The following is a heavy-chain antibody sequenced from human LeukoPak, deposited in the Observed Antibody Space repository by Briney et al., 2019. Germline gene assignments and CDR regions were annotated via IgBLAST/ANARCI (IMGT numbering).Heavy chain of an antibody. Sequence: GGSLRLSCAASGFTFNDYTMHWVRQVPGKGLERVSGITWDSGSTDYADSVKGRFTISRDNAKNSLSLQMNSLRAEDTALYYCAKGNWGNAFDLWGQGTMVTVSS. CDR2: ITWDSGST. CDR1: GFTFNDYT. J-gene: IGHJ3*01. D-gene: IGHD7-27*01. CDR3: AKGNWGNAFDL. V-gene: IGHV3-9*01.